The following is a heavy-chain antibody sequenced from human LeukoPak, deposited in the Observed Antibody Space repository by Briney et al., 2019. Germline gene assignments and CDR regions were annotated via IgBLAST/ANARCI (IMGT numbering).Heavy chain of an antibody. CDR2: MCPSGRT. Sequence: SETLSLTCTVSNDSISSYCCSWVRQPPGKGLEWIGFMCPSGRTDYNPSLKSRVTMSIDTSKNQLTMELRFLTAADTAVYYCVTSYDGKTAPYDLWGHGTLVTVSS. CDR1: NDSISSYC. V-gene: IGHV4-4*08. CDR3: VTSYDGKTAPYDL. J-gene: IGHJ5*02. D-gene: IGHD4-23*01.